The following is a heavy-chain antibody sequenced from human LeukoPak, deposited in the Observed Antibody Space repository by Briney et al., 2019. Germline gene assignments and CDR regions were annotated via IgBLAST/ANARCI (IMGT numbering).Heavy chain of an antibody. Sequence: SETLSLTCTVSGGSISSYYWSWIRQPPGKGLEWIGYIYYSGSTNYNPSLKSRVTISVDTSKNQFSLKLSSVTATDTAVYYCARDDYSNSLFDYWGQGTLVTVSS. V-gene: IGHV4-59*01. CDR1: GGSISSYY. J-gene: IGHJ4*02. D-gene: IGHD4-11*01. CDR2: IYYSGST. CDR3: ARDDYSNSLFDY.